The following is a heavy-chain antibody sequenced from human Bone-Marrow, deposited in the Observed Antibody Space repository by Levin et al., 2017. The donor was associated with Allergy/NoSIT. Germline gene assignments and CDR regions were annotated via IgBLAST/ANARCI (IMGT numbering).Heavy chain of an antibody. CDR1: GFTFSDYY. Sequence: LSLTCAASGFTFSDYYMSWIRQAPGKGLEWVSYISSSGSTIYYADSVKGRFTISRDNAKNSLYLQMNSLRAEDTAVYYCARGGFYYGSGSYRGYGAFDIWGQGTMVTVSS. V-gene: IGHV3-11*01. J-gene: IGHJ3*02. D-gene: IGHD3-10*01. CDR2: ISSSGSTI. CDR3: ARGGFYYGSGSYRGYGAFDI.